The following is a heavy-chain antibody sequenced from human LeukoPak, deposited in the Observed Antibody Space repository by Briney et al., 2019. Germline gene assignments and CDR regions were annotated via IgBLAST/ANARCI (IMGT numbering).Heavy chain of an antibody. Sequence: GGSLRLSCAASGFTISNYWMHWVRQSPGKGLVWVSRINSDGSATNYADSVKGRFTISRDNAKNTLYLQMSSLRAEDTAVYYCTRDLGGTSWGEWNYWGQGTLVTVLS. CDR3: TRDLGGTSWGEWNY. CDR1: GFTISNYW. D-gene: IGHD3-16*01. J-gene: IGHJ4*02. CDR2: INSDGSAT. V-gene: IGHV3-74*01.